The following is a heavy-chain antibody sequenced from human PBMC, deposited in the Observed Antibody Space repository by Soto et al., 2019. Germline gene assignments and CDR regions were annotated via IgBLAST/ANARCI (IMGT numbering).Heavy chain of an antibody. V-gene: IGHV2-5*02. CDR2: IYWDDEK. CDR3: ARGDSTGYYPY. CDR1: GFSLSNSGEH. J-gene: IGHJ4*02. Sequence: SGPALVNPPQTLTLTCTFSGFSLSNSGEHVGWIRQPPGKALEWLALIYWDDEKRFSPALKRRLTITKDTSRNQVVLTLTNLDPVDTATYFCARGDSTGYYPYWGQGSLVTVSS. D-gene: IGHD3-22*01.